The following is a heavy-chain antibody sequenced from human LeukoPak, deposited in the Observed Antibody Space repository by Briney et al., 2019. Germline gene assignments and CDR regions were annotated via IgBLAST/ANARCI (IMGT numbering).Heavy chain of an antibody. CDR3: AKVLGESDYYYYYMDV. CDR1: GYTLTELS. D-gene: IGHD3-10*01. Sequence: ASVKVSCKVSGYTLTELSMHWVRQAPGKGLEWMGGFDPEDGETIYAQKFQGRVTMTEDTSTDTAYMELSSLRSEDTAVYYCAKVLGESDYYYYYMDVWGKGTTVTVSS. J-gene: IGHJ6*03. CDR2: FDPEDGET. V-gene: IGHV1-24*01.